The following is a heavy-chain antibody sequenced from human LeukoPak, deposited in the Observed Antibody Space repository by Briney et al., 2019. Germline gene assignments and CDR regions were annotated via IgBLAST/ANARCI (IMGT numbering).Heavy chain of an antibody. J-gene: IGHJ4*02. Sequence: SETLSLTCTVSGGSISSYYWSWIRQPPGKGLEWIGYIYYSGSTNYNPSPKSRATISVDTSKNQFSLKLSSVTAADTAVYYCARSDSSSWYYFDYWGQGTLVTVSS. D-gene: IGHD6-13*01. CDR2: IYYSGST. CDR1: GGSISSYY. V-gene: IGHV4-59*12. CDR3: ARSDSSSWYYFDY.